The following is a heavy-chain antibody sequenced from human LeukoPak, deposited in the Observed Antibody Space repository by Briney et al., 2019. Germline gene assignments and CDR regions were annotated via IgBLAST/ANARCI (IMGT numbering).Heavy chain of an antibody. CDR3: ALELVVPAALERLNAFDI. CDR1: GGSFSGYY. D-gene: IGHD2-2*01. Sequence: SETLSLTCAVYGGSFSGYYWSWIRQPPGKGPEWIGEINHSGGTTYNPSLKSRVTISVDTSKIQFSLNLTSVTAADTAVYYCALELVVPAALERLNAFDIWGHGTMVTVSS. CDR2: INHSGGT. V-gene: IGHV4-34*01. J-gene: IGHJ3*02.